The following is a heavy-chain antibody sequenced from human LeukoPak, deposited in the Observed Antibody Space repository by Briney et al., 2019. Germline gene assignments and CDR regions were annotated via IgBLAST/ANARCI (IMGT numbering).Heavy chain of an antibody. CDR3: AREGGGYCSSTRCYSGVEY. CDR2: ISAYNGNT. V-gene: IGHV1-18*01. Sequence: ASVKVSCKASGYTFTSYGISWVRQAPGQGLEWKGWISAYNGNTNYAQKFQGRVTMTRDTSTSTVYMELSSLRSEDTAVYYCAREGGGYCSSTRCYSGVEYWGQGTLVTVSS. D-gene: IGHD2-2*02. J-gene: IGHJ4*02. CDR1: GYTFTSYG.